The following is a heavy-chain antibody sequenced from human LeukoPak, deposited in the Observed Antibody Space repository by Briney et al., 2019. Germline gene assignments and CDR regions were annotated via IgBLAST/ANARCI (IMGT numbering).Heavy chain of an antibody. CDR3: ARVAGGSSRPYHWFDP. CDR2: INPNSGGT. D-gene: IGHD6-13*01. Sequence: ASVKVSCKASGYTFTGYYMHWVRQAPGQGLEWMGWINPNSGGTNYAQKFQGRVTMTRDTSISTAYMELSRLRSDDTAVYYCARVAGGSSRPYHWFDPWGQGTLDTVSS. V-gene: IGHV1-2*02. J-gene: IGHJ5*02. CDR1: GYTFTGYY.